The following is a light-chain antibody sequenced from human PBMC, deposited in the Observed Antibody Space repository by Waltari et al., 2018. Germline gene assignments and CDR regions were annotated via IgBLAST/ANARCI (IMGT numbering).Light chain of an antibody. V-gene: IGKV2-30*01. J-gene: IGKJ2*03. Sequence: DVVMTQSPLSLPVTLGQPASLSCSSSQNLVYSDGNIYLNWFQQRPGHSPRRLIYKVSRRDSGVPDRFSGSGSGTDFTLRISRVEAEDVGLYFCMQGTNWPQSFGQGTKLEIK. CDR3: MQGTNWPQS. CDR1: QNLVYSDGNIY. CDR2: KVS.